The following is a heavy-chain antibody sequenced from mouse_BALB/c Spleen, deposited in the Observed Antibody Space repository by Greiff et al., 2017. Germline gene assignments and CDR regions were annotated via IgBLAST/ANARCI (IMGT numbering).Heavy chain of an antibody. J-gene: IGHJ4*01. D-gene: IGHD2-10*01. V-gene: IGHV5-6*01. CDR1: GFTFSSYG. Sequence: DVQLQESGGDLVKPGGSLKLSCAASGFTFSSYGMSWVRQTPDKRLEWVATISSGGSYTYYPDSVKGRFTISRDNAKNTLYLQMSSLKSEDTAMYYCARVAYYGNYVGDYYAMDYWGQGTSVTVSS. CDR2: ISSGGSYT. CDR3: ARVAYYGNYVGDYYAMDY.